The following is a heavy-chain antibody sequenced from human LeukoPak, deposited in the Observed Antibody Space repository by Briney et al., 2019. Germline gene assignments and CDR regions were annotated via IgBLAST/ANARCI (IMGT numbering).Heavy chain of an antibody. Sequence: SETLSLTCTVSGGSISSAAYYWTWIRQPSGKGLEWIGYIYHTGGTYYNPSLEGRVTNSVDRSKNQFSLKLTSVTAADTAVYFCARGITPAGPFDYWGQGALVTVSS. D-gene: IGHD6-25*01. CDR1: GGSISSAAYY. CDR2: IYHTGGT. V-gene: IGHV4-30-2*01. CDR3: ARGITPAGPFDY. J-gene: IGHJ4*02.